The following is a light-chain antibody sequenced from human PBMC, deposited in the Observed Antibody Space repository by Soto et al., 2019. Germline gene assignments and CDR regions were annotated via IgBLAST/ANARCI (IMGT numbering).Light chain of an antibody. V-gene: IGKV1-39*01. CDR1: QDISTY. J-gene: IGKJ1*01. Sequence: DIQMTQSPSSLSASVGDRVTITCRASQDISTYLNWYQQKPGKAPRLLIYGASSLQSGVPSRFSGSGSGTEFTLTISSLQPEDFATYYCQQSYSTTFGQGTKVDIK. CDR2: GAS. CDR3: QQSYSTT.